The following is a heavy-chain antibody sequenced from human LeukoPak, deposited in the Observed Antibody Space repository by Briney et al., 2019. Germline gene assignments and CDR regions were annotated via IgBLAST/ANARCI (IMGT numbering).Heavy chain of an antibody. Sequence: QSGGSLRLSCAASGFTFSSYAMHWVRQAPGKGLEWVAVISYDGDNKYYADSVKGRFTISRDNAKNSLYLQMNSLRAEDTAVYYCARGSPRGGIAADYWGQGTLVTVSS. CDR1: GFTFSSYA. J-gene: IGHJ4*02. CDR2: ISYDGDNK. D-gene: IGHD6-13*01. CDR3: ARGSPRGGIAADY. V-gene: IGHV3-30-3*01.